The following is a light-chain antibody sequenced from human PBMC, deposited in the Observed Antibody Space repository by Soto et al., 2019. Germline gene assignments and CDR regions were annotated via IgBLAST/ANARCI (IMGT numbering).Light chain of an antibody. V-gene: IGLV1-40*01. Sequence: QTVVTQPPSVSGAPGQRVTISCTGSRSNIGAGYDVHWYQQLPGTAPKLLIYGNSNRPSGVPDRFSGSKSGTSASLAITGLQAEHEADYYCQSYDSSLRVVFGGGTKLTVL. CDR1: RSNIGAGYD. CDR3: QSYDSSLRVV. J-gene: IGLJ2*01. CDR2: GNS.